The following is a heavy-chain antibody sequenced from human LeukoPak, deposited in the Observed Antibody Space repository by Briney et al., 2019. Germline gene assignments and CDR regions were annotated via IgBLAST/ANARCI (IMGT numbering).Heavy chain of an antibody. J-gene: IGHJ3*02. CDR1: GFTFSSYA. D-gene: IGHD7-27*01. Sequence: RLSCAASGFTFSSYAMHWVRQAPGKGLEWVAVISYDGSNKYYADSVKGRFTISRDNSKNTLYLQMNSLRAEDTAVYYCARGGTWGDAFDIWGQGTMVTVSS. V-gene: IGHV3-30-3*01. CDR3: ARGGTWGDAFDI. CDR2: ISYDGSNK.